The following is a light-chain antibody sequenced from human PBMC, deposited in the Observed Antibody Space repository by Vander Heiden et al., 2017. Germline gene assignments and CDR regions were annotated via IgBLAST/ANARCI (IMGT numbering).Light chain of an antibody. CDR2: DAS. CDR3: QQDDVVPLT. J-gene: IGKJ4*01. Sequence: IQMIHPPSSLSASVGDRVTITCQASQDINNYLTWYQQKPGKAPKLLIYDASNLEHGVPSRFSGSGSGTEFTFTISYLQPEDFATFYCQQDDVVPLTFGGGTKVDIK. V-gene: IGKV1-33*01. CDR1: QDINNY.